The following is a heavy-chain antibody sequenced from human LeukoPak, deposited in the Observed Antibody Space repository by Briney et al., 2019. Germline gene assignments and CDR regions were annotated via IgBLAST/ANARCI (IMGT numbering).Heavy chain of an antibody. CDR2: IYYSGST. Sequence: SETLSLTCTVSGGSIRSHYWSWIRQPPGKGLEWIGYIYYSGSTNYNPSLKSRVTISVDTSKNQFSLKLNSVTAADTAVYYCARGIVLAPVFGALESWGQGTMVTVAS. CDR3: ARGIVLAPVFGALES. J-gene: IGHJ3*01. V-gene: IGHV4-59*11. CDR1: GGSIRSHY. D-gene: IGHD2-21*01.